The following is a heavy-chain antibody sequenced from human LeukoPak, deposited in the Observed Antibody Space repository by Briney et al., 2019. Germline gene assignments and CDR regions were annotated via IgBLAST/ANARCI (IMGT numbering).Heavy chain of an antibody. D-gene: IGHD3-10*01. V-gene: IGHV3-7*02. J-gene: IGHJ1*01. CDR2: IHEDGSDK. Sequence: PRGSIRLTCAASGFTFSSHWMNWVRQAPRKGLEWVANIHEDGSDKYYVDSVKGRFTVSRDNARNSLYLQMNSLRAEDTAVYYCARWGYYYGSESFAFWGQGTLVTVSS. CDR1: GFTFSSHW. CDR3: ARWGYYYGSESFAF.